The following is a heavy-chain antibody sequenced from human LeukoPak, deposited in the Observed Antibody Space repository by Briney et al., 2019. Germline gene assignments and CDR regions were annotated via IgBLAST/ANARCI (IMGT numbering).Heavy chain of an antibody. J-gene: IGHJ4*02. D-gene: IGHD2-15*01. CDR3: ARGRRGGLFDY. CDR2: IYTGGST. CDR1: GFTVSSNY. Sequence: GGSLRLSCAASGFTVSSNYMSWVRQAPGKGLEWVSVIYTGGSTYYADSVKGRFTISRDNSKNTLYLQMNSLRAEDTAVYYCARGRRGGLFDYWGQGTLVTVSS. V-gene: IGHV3-53*01.